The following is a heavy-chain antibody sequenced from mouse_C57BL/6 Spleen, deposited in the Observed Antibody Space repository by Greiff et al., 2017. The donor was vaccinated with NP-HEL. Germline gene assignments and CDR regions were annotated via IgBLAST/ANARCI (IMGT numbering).Heavy chain of an antibody. Sequence: QVQLQQSGAELVRPGTSVKLSCKASGYTFTSYWMHWVKQRPGQGLEWIGVIDPSDSYTNYNQKFKGKATLTVDTSSSTAYMQLSSLTSEDSAVYYCARSPGDAMDYWGQGTSVTVSS. J-gene: IGHJ4*01. V-gene: IGHV1-59*01. CDR1: GYTFTSYW. CDR2: IDPSDSYT. CDR3: ARSPGDAMDY.